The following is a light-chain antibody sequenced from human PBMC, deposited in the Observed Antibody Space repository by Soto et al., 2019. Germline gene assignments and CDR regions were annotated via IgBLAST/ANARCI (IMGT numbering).Light chain of an antibody. Sequence: GRRSLSARERAALGWRVSQSVSNNYLAWYQQKPGQAPRLLIYGASNRATGIPDRFSGSGSGTKFTPTSTSLQSEDFPVYSCKRSTNRPLTFGGGTKVDIK. CDR1: QSVSNN. V-gene: IGKV3D-15*01. J-gene: IGKJ4*01. CDR2: GAS. CDR3: KRSTNRPLT.